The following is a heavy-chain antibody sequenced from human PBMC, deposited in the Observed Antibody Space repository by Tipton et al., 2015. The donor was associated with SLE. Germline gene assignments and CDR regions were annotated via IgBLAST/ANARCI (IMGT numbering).Heavy chain of an antibody. D-gene: IGHD3-16*01. CDR3: ARGGDY. J-gene: IGHJ4*02. V-gene: IGHV4-38-2*02. CDR2: IYHSGST. Sequence: TLSLTCTVSGYSISSGYYWGWIRQPPGKGLEWIGSIYHSGSTYYNPSLKSRATISVDTSKNQFSLKLSSVTAADTAVYYCARGGDYWGQGTLFTVSS. CDR1: GYSISSGYY.